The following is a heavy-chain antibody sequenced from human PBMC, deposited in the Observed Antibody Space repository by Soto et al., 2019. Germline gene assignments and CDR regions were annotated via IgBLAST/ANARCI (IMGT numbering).Heavy chain of an antibody. D-gene: IGHD4-17*01. CDR1: GLTFTSSS. Sequence: QVQLVQSGGGVVQAGNSLRLSCTASGLTFTSSSFHWVRQAPGKGLEWVAVISENGDRQYSTDSVRCRFLISRDSSKNTVYLQMNSLRPEDTGVYFCARRLATTVSARGYCGQGALVTVSS. J-gene: IGHJ4*02. CDR2: ISENGDRQ. V-gene: IGHV3-30-3*01. CDR3: ARRLATTVSARGY.